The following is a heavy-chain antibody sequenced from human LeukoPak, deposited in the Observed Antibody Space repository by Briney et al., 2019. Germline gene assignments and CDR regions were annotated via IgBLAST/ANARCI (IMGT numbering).Heavy chain of an antibody. CDR2: ISYDGSNK. CDR3: ARELRPAYCGNSGAFDI. Sequence: GGSLRLSCAASGFTFSSYAMHWVRQAPGKGLEWVAVISYDGSNKYYADSVKGRFTISRDNSKNTLYLQMNSLRAEDTAVYYCARELRPAYCGNSGAFDIWGQGTMVTVSS. D-gene: IGHD4-23*01. J-gene: IGHJ3*02. V-gene: IGHV3-30-3*01. CDR1: GFTFSSYA.